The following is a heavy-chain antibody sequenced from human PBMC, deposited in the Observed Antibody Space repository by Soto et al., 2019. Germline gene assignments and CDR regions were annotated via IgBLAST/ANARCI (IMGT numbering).Heavy chain of an antibody. V-gene: IGHV6-1*01. J-gene: IGHJ4*02. CDR2: TYYRSKWYS. CDR3: ASRPRRGSSSWYYFDY. D-gene: IGHD6-13*01. CDR1: GDSVSSTSAA. Sequence: PSQTLSLTCAISGDSVSSTSAAWSWIRQSPSRGLEWLGRTYYRSKWYSDYAVSVKSRITINPDTSKNQFSLKLSSVTAADTAVYYCASRPRRGSSSWYYFDYWGQGTLVTVSS.